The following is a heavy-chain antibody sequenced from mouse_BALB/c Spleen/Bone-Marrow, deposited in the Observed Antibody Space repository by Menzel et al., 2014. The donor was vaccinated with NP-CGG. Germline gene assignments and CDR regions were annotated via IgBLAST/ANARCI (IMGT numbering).Heavy chain of an antibody. CDR2: IDPANGNT. Sequence: VQLQQSGAELVKPGASVELSCTASGFNIKDTYMHWVKQRPEQGLEWIGRIDPANGNTKYDPKFQGKATITADTSSNTAYLQLSSLTSEDTAVYYCARWLLPYGLDYWGQGTSVTVSS. J-gene: IGHJ4*01. D-gene: IGHD2-3*01. CDR1: GFNIKDTY. V-gene: IGHV14-3*02. CDR3: ARWLLPYGLDY.